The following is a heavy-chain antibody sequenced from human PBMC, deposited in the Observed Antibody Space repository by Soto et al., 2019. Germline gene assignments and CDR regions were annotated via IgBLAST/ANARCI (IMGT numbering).Heavy chain of an antibody. CDR1: GGSISSNY. CDR3: ARQTRYCSGGSCYNWFDP. V-gene: IGHV4-59*08. D-gene: IGHD2-15*01. Sequence: QVQLQESGPGLVKPSETLSLTCAVSGGSISSNYWTWIRQPPGKGLEWIGYSYHSGSTNCHPSLKRRVTISLDTSENQFSLKLSSVTAADTAVYYCARQTRYCSGGSCYNWFDPWGQGTLVTVST. J-gene: IGHJ5*02. CDR2: SYHSGST.